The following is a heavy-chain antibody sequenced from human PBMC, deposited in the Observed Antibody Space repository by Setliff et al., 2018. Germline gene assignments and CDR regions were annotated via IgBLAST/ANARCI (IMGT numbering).Heavy chain of an antibody. J-gene: IGHJ3*02. D-gene: IGHD5-18*01. CDR2: IYHSGST. Sequence: SETLSLTCAVSGGSISSSNWWSWVRQPPGKGLEWIGEIYHSGSTYYNPSLKSRVSISIDTSKNQFSLNLSSVTAADTAVYYCARVATAMLDAFDIWGQGTMVTVSS. CDR1: GGSISSSNW. CDR3: ARVATAMLDAFDI. V-gene: IGHV4-4*02.